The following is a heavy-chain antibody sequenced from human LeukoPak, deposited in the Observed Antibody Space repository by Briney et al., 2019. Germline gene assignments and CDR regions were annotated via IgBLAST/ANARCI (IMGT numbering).Heavy chain of an antibody. CDR3: AREISGDSSGYRHDY. CDR2: IIPIFGTA. V-gene: IGHV1-69*05. J-gene: IGHJ4*02. Sequence: GASVKVSCEASGGTFSSYAISWVRQAPGQGLEWMGRIIPIFGTANYAQKFQGRVTITTDESTSTAYMELSSLRSEDTAVYYCAREISGDSSGYRHDYWGQGTLVTVSS. CDR1: GGTFSSYA. D-gene: IGHD3-22*01.